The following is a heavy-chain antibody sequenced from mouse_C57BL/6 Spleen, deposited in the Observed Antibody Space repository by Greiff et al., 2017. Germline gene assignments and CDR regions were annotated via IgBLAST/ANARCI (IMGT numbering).Heavy chain of an antibody. Sequence: EVKLQQSGPELVKPGASVKISCKASGYTFTDYYMNWVKQSHGKSLEWIGDINPNNGGTSYNQKFKGKATLTVDKSSSTAYMELRSLTSEDSAVYYCARGGVYYGNYDAMDYGGQGTSVTVSS. J-gene: IGHJ4*01. CDR1: GYTFTDYY. V-gene: IGHV1-26*01. CDR3: ARGGVYYGNYDAMDY. CDR2: INPNNGGT. D-gene: IGHD2-1*01.